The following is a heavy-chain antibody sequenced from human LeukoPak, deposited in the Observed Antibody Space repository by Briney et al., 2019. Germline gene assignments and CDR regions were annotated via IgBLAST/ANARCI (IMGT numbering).Heavy chain of an antibody. Sequence: SETLYLTCTVSGGSISSYYWSWLRQPPGKGLEWIGYIYYSGSTNYNPSLKSRVTISVDTSKNQFSLKLSSVTAADTAVYYCAREGYSGSAGSDFDYWGQGTLVTVSS. V-gene: IGHV4-59*01. D-gene: IGHD1-26*01. J-gene: IGHJ4*02. CDR3: AREGYSGSAGSDFDY. CDR2: IYYSGST. CDR1: GGSISSYY.